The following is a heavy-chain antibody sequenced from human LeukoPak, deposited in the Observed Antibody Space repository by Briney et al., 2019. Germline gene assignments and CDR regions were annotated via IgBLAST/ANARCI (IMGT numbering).Heavy chain of an antibody. CDR2: INHSGST. V-gene: IGHV4-34*01. CDR3: ARGGGRFPAAGSD. CDR1: GGSFSGYY. D-gene: IGHD6-13*01. Sequence: PSETLSLTCAVYGGSFSGYYWSWIRQPPGKGLEWIGEINHSGSTNYNPSLKSRVTISVDTSKNQFSLKLSSVTAADTAVYYCARGGGRFPAAGSDWGQGTLVTVSS. J-gene: IGHJ4*02.